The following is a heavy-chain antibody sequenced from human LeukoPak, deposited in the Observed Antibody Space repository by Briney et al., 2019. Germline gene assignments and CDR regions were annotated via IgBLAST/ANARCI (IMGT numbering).Heavy chain of an antibody. D-gene: IGHD5-24*01. J-gene: IGHJ4*02. CDR2: ISSSSSTI. Sequence: GGSLRLSCAASGFIFSSHSMNWVRQAPGKGLEWVSYISSSSSTIYYADSVKGRFTISRDNAKNSLYLQMNSLRAEDTAEYYCARDLRWLQLILDYWGQGTLVTVSS. CDR3: ARDLRWLQLILDY. CDR1: GFIFSSHS. V-gene: IGHV3-48*04.